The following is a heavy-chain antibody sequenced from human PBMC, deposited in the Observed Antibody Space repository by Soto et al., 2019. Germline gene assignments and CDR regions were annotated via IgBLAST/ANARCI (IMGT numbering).Heavy chain of an antibody. V-gene: IGHV1-8*01. J-gene: IGHJ3*02. CDR3: ARGRAYSDVYYHDAFDI. CDR2: MNPNSCNT. D-gene: IGHD2-21*01. CDR1: GYTFISYD. Sequence: QVQLVQSGAEVKKPGASVKVSCKASGYTFISYDINWVRQATGQGLEWMGWMNPNSCNTGFAQKFQGRVTMTRNTSVTTAYLELSSLKSEDTAVYYCARGRAYSDVYYHDAFDIWGQGTRVTVSS.